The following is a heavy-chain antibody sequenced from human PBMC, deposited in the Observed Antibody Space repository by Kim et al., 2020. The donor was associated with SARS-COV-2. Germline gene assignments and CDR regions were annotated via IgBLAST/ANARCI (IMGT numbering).Heavy chain of an antibody. D-gene: IGHD3-22*01. V-gene: IGHV3-11*06. J-gene: IGHJ4*02. Sequence: KGRFTISRDNAKNSLYLQMNSLRAEDTAVYYCASAHYDSSGYYNIQELDYWGQGTLVTVSS. CDR3: ASAHYDSSGYYNIQELDY.